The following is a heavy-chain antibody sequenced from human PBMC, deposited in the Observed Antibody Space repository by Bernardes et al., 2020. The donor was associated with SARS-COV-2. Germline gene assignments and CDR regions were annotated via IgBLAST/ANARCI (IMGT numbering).Heavy chain of an antibody. V-gene: IGHV1-8*01. CDR2: MNPDSANT. J-gene: IGHJ5*02. CDR3: ARGPIGVAGTRVFDWFDP. Sequence: ASVKVSCKASGYTFTNYDINWVRQAAGQGLEWMGWMNPDSANTDYAQKFQGRITMTRNTSISTAYMELSSLRSEDTAVYYCARGPIGVAGTRVFDWFDPWGQGTLVTVSS. D-gene: IGHD6-19*01. CDR1: GYTFTNYD.